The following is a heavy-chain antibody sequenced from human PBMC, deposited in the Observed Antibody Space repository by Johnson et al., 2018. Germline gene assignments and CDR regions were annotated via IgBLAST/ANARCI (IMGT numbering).Heavy chain of an antibody. CDR2: IDDSVAT. Sequence: QVQLQESGPGLVKPSETLSLTCIVSGGSISSNYWSWIRQPPGEGLEWIGYIDDSVATNYNPSPKSRVTISGDTAKNQFSLKMGSVTVADTAVYYCARGGAVTSPDYYYMDVWGKGTTVTVSS. CDR3: ARGGAVTSPDYYYMDV. J-gene: IGHJ6*03. CDR1: GGSISSNY. D-gene: IGHD4-17*01. V-gene: IGHV4-59*01.